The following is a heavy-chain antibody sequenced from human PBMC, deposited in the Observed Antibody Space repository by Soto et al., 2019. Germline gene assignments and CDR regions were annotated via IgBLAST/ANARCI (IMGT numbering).Heavy chain of an antibody. D-gene: IGHD1-1*01. V-gene: IGHV1-8*01. Sequence: ASVQVSCTASGYPFTTYDIHWVRQVTGQGLEWMGWMNPYNGNTGSTQKFQGRVTMTRNTSISTVYMELTSLRSEDTAVYYCARRKDRYGPDYFSYWGQR. J-gene: IGHJ4*02. CDR3: ARRKDRYGPDYFSY. CDR1: GYPFTTYD. CDR2: MNPYNGNT.